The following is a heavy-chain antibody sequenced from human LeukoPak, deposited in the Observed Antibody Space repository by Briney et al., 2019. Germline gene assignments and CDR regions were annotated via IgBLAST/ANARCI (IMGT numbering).Heavy chain of an antibody. CDR3: ARYPIIVADDL. D-gene: IGHD5-12*01. Sequence: ASVTVSCKASGYTFTGYYIHWVRQAPGQGLEWMGWINPNSGGTNYAQKFQGRVTMTRDTSISTAYMELSRLRSDDTAGYYCARYPIIVADDLWGQETLVTVSS. V-gene: IGHV1-2*02. CDR2: INPNSGGT. J-gene: IGHJ4*02. CDR1: GYTFTGYY.